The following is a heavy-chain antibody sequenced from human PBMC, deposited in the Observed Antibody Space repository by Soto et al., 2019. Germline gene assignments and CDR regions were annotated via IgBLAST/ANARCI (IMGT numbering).Heavy chain of an antibody. J-gene: IGHJ4*02. D-gene: IGHD5-12*01. Sequence: PGGSLRLSCAASGFTFSSYAMSWVRQAPGKGLEWVSAISGSGGSTYYADSVKGRFTISRDNSKNTLYLQMNSLRAEDTAVYYCATLREYIVATTDYWGQGTLVTVSS. CDR1: GFTFSSYA. CDR2: ISGSGGST. V-gene: IGHV3-23*01. CDR3: ATLREYIVATTDY.